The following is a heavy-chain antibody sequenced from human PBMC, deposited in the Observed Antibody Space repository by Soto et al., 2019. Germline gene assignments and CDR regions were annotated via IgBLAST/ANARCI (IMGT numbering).Heavy chain of an antibody. V-gene: IGHV1-69*13. CDR2: IIPIFGTA. CDR3: ARGRTTDYYDSSGYYDY. D-gene: IGHD3-22*01. Sequence: GASVKVSCKASGGTFSSYAISWVRQAPGQGLEWMGGIIPIFGTANYAQKFQGRVTITADESTSTAYMELSSLRSEDTAVYYCARGRTTDYYDSSGYYDYWGQGTLVTVSS. J-gene: IGHJ4*02. CDR1: GGTFSSYA.